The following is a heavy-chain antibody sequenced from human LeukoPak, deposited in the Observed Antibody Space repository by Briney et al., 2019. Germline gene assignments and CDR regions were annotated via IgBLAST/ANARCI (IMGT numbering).Heavy chain of an antibody. CDR2: ISHSGSP. Sequence: PSETLSLTCTVSGGSVNTYNWSWIRQLPEKGLEWIGYISHSGSPKYRPSLKSRLTLSLDTSRNCLSLKLNSVTAADTAVYYCATGGAITGWFDPWGQGALVIVSS. CDR1: GGSVNTYN. D-gene: IGHD2-21*01. V-gene: IGHV4-59*02. CDR3: ATGGAITGWFDP. J-gene: IGHJ5*02.